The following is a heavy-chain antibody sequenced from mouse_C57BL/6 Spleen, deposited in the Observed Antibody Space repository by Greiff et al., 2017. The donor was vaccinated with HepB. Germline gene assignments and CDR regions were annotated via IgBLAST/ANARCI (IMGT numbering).Heavy chain of an antibody. D-gene: IGHD2-4*01. CDR1: GFTFSSYG. V-gene: IGHV5-6*01. CDR2: ISSGGSYT. Sequence: DVHLVESGGDLVKPGGSLKLSCAASGFTFSSYGMSWVRQTPDKRLEWVATISSGGSYTYYPDSVKGRFTISRDNAKNTMYLQMSSLKSEDTAMYYCATLDCDWYFDVWGTRTTVTVSS. J-gene: IGHJ1*03. CDR3: ATLDCDWYFDV.